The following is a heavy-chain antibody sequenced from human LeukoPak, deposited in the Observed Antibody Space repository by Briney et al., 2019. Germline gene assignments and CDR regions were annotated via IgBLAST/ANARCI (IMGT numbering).Heavy chain of an antibody. D-gene: IGHD1-7*01. Sequence: PGGSLRLSCAASGFTFSTYAMHWVRQAPGKGLEWVAVISYDGINKNYADSVKGRLTISRGNSKNTLYLQMNSLRAEDTAVYYCASEFWNYEMVDYWGQGTLVTVSS. CDR2: ISYDGINK. CDR1: GFTFSTYA. J-gene: IGHJ4*02. CDR3: ASEFWNYEMVDY. V-gene: IGHV3-30*04.